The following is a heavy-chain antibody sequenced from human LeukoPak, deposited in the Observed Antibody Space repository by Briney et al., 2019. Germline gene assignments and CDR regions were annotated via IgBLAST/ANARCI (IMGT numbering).Heavy chain of an antibody. CDR3: ASEEAVAAFHFDY. CDR2: ISSSSSYI. V-gene: IGHV3-21*04. J-gene: IGHJ4*02. Sequence: GGSLRLSCAASGFTFSSYSMNWVRQAPGKGLEWVSSISSSSSYIYYADSVKGRFTISRDNAKNSLYLQMNSLRAEDTAVYYCASEEAVAAFHFDYWGQGTLVTVSP. D-gene: IGHD6-19*01. CDR1: GFTFSSYS.